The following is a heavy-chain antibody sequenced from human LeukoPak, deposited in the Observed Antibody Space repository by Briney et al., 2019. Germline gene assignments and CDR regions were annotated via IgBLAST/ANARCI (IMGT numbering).Heavy chain of an antibody. J-gene: IGHJ4*02. CDR2: ISSSGSTI. Sequence: GGSLRLSCAASGFTFSDYYMSWIRQAPGKGLEWVSYISSSGSTIYYADSVKGRFTVSRDNAKNSLYLQMNSLRAEDTAVYYCARETVAGTFDYWGQGTLVTVSS. CDR1: GFTFSDYY. D-gene: IGHD6-19*01. V-gene: IGHV3-11*04. CDR3: ARETVAGTFDY.